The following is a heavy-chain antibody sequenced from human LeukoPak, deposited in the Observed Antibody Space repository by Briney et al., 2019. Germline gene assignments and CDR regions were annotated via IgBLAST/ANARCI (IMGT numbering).Heavy chain of an antibody. CDR3: ARDFRFLEDY. Sequence: GGSLRLSCAASGFTFDDFAMSWVRQAPGKGLEWVAGISWNGGGTGYADSVKGRFTISRDNAKNSLYLQMNSLRAEDTAVYYCARDFRFLEDYWGQGTLVTVSS. D-gene: IGHD3-3*01. V-gene: IGHV3-20*04. CDR2: ISWNGGGT. CDR1: GFTFDDFA. J-gene: IGHJ4*02.